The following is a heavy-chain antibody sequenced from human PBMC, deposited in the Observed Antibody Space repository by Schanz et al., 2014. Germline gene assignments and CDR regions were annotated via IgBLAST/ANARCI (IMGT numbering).Heavy chain of an antibody. CDR1: RFTVTNAW. CDR2: IKSKTDGETT. Sequence: EVQLAESGGGLVQPGGSLRLSCAASRFTVTNAWMSWVRQAPGKGLEWLGRIKSKTDGETTDYAAPVKGRFSISRDDSQSTLYLQMNSLKIEDTAVYYCATASSPVREAGAGSSFHLWGQGTLVTVSP. CDR3: ATASSPVREAGAGSSFHL. J-gene: IGHJ5*02. D-gene: IGHD6-13*01. V-gene: IGHV3-15*01.